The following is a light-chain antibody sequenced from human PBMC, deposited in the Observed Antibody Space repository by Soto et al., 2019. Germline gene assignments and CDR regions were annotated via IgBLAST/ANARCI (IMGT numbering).Light chain of an antibody. CDR3: SSFVGPYTYV. J-gene: IGLJ1*01. V-gene: IGLV2-11*01. CDR2: DVS. CDR1: SSDVGAYDY. Sequence: QSVLTQPRSVSGTPGQSVTISCTGTSSDVGAYDYVSWYQHHPGKAPKVTIYDVSKRPSGVPDRFSGSKSGNTASLTISGLQAEDEADYYCSSFVGPYTYVFGTGTQVTVL.